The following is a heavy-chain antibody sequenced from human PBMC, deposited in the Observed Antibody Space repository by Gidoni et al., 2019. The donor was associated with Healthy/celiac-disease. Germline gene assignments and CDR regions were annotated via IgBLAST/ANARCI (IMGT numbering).Heavy chain of an antibody. CDR1: GGTFSSYA. J-gene: IGHJ4*02. Sequence: QVQLVQSGAEVKKPGSSVKVSCKASGGTFSSYASSWVRQAPGQGLEWMGGIIPIFGTANYAKKFQGSVTITADESTSTAYMELSSLRSEDTAVYYCAVASYCSGGSCYPEDYWGQGTLVTVSS. D-gene: IGHD2-15*01. CDR3: AVASYCSGGSCYPEDY. V-gene: IGHV1-69*01. CDR2: IIPIFGTA.